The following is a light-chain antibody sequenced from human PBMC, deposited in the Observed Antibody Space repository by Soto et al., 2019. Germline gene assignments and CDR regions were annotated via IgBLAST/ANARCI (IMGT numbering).Light chain of an antibody. V-gene: IGKV1-5*01. Sequence: DIQMTQSPSTLSATVGDRVTITCRASQSISSWLAWYQQKPGKAPKLLIYDASSLESGVPSRFSGRGSGTEFTLTISSLQLDDFATYYCQQYNSYWTFGQGSMV. J-gene: IGKJ1*01. CDR3: QQYNSYWT. CDR2: DAS. CDR1: QSISSW.